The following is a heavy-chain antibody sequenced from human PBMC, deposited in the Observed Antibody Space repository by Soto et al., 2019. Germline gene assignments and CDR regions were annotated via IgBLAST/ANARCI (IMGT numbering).Heavy chain of an antibody. Sequence: GGSLRLSCAASGFTFSSYGMHWVRQAPGKGLEWVAVIGGSGIIIYYTDSVKGRFTISRDNSGNTLFLHMNSLRADDTAVYYCAKDPNGDYVGAFDSWGQGTLVTVSS. V-gene: IGHV3-NL1*01. CDR1: GFTFSSYG. CDR2: IGGSGIII. D-gene: IGHD4-17*01. CDR3: AKDPNGDYVGAFDS. J-gene: IGHJ4*02.